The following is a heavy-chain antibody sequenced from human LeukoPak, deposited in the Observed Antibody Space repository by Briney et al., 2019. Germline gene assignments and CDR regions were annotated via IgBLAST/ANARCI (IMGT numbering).Heavy chain of an antibody. V-gene: IGHV3-15*01. J-gene: IGHJ4*02. CDR2: IKSKTDGGTT. CDR3: TTDELEYSSPCFDY. D-gene: IGHD6-6*01. CDR1: VVTFSNAR. Sequence: GGSLRLSWAATVVTFSNARMSWVRQAPWKGLEWVGRIKSKTDGGTTDYAAPVKGRFTISRDDSKNTLYLQMNSLKTEDTAVYYCTTDELEYSSPCFDYWGQGTLVTVSS.